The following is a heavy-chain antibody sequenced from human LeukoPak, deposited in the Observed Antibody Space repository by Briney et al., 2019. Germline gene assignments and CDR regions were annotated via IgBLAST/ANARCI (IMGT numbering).Heavy chain of an antibody. V-gene: IGHV3-48*01. CDR3: ARRYGGYAEYYFDY. CDR1: GFTFSSYS. J-gene: IGHJ4*02. Sequence: GGSLRLSCAASGFTFSSYSMNWVRQAPGKGLEWVSYISSSSSTIYYADSVKGRFTISRDNAKNSLYLQMNSLRAEDTAVYYCARRYGGYAEYYFDYWGQGTLDTVSS. D-gene: IGHD5-12*01. CDR2: ISSSSSTI.